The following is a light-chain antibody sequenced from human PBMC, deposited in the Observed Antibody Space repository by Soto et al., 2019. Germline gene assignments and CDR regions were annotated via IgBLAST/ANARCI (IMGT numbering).Light chain of an antibody. J-gene: IGKJ4*01. CDR2: AAY. CDR3: QQYYSYPLT. Sequence: ALRMTQSPSSLSASTGDRVTITCRASQGISSYLAWYQQKPGKAPKLLIYAAYTLQSGVPSRFSGSGSGTDFTLTISCLQSEDFATYYCQQYYSYPLTFGGGTKVEIK. V-gene: IGKV1-8*01. CDR1: QGISSY.